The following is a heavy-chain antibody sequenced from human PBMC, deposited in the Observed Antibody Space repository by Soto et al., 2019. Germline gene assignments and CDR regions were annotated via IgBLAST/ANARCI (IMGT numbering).Heavy chain of an antibody. CDR2: NYYSGSS. Sequence: VQLQESGPGLVKPSETLSLTCTVSGGSVSGYYWSWIRQPPGKGLEWIGYNYYSGSSNYNPSLKTRVTISVDTSKNQYSLKLSSVTAADTAVYYCARGRQWLDDWGQGTLVTVSS. J-gene: IGHJ4*02. CDR3: ARGRQWLDD. D-gene: IGHD6-19*01. CDR1: GGSVSGYY. V-gene: IGHV4-59*02.